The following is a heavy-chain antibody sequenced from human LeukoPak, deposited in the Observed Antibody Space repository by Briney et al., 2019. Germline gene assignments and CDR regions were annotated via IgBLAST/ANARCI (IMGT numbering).Heavy chain of an antibody. V-gene: IGHV4-59*12. CDR1: GGSISSYY. J-gene: IGHJ5*02. Sequence: PSETLSLTCTVSGGSISSYYWSWIRQPPGKGLEWIGYIYYTGTTYYNPSLKSRLTISVDTSNNQFSLRLSSVTAADTAIYYCAREPSGTTVTTGSWGQGTLVIVSS. CDR3: AREPSGTTVTTGS. D-gene: IGHD4-17*01. CDR2: IYYTGTT.